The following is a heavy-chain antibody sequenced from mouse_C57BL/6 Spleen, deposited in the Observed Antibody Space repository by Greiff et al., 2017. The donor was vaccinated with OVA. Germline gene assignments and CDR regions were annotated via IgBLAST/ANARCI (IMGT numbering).Heavy chain of an antibody. V-gene: IGHV1-69*01. Sequence: QVQLQQPGAELVMPGASVKLSCKASGYTFTSYWMHWVKQRPGQGLEWIGEIDPSDSYTNYNQKFKGKSTLTVDKSSSTAYMQLSSLTSEDSAVYYCARDDRGFDYWGQGTTLTVSS. CDR3: ARDDRGFDY. CDR1: GYTFTSYW. D-gene: IGHD3-2*01. J-gene: IGHJ2*01. CDR2: IDPSDSYT.